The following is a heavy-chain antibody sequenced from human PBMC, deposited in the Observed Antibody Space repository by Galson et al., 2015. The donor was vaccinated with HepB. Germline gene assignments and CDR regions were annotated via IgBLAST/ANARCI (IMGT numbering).Heavy chain of an antibody. CDR3: ASRHSYFRSGTWYNVADY. CDR2: IYPGDSDT. J-gene: IGHJ4*02. D-gene: IGHD3-10*01. Sequence: SGAEVKKPGESLKISCKGSGYSFTNYWIGWVRQMPGKGLEWMGIIYPGDSDTRYSPSFRGQVTISADKSISTAYLQWSGLKASDTAMYYCASRHSYFRSGTWYNVADYWGQGTLVSVSS. V-gene: IGHV5-51*03. CDR1: GYSFTNYW.